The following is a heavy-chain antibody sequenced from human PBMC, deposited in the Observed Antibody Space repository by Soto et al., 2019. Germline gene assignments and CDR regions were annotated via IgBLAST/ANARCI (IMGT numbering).Heavy chain of an antibody. CDR1: GFSFSRYG. V-gene: IGHV3-30*18. CDR3: AKHHNRSGRYYYFDS. D-gene: IGHD6-19*01. J-gene: IGHJ4*02. Sequence: GGSLRLSCAASGFSFSRYGMHWVRQAPGKGLEWVALMSYDGNNENYADSVKGRFTISRDNSNNMLYLQMNSLRVEDTAVYYCAKHHNRSGRYYYFDSWGQGTLVTVSS. CDR2: MSYDGNNE.